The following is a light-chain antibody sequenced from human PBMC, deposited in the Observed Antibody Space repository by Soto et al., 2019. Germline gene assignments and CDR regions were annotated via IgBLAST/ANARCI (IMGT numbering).Light chain of an antibody. CDR3: QQSGSSPA. V-gene: IGKV3-20*01. J-gene: IGKJ4*01. Sequence: EIVLTQSPGTLFLSPGERATLSCRASQSVSSSYLAWYHQKPRQAPRLLIYGASSMATGLPDRFSGGASGTDFTLTISILDREDFAVYYWQQSGSSPAFGGGTKVEIK. CDR2: GAS. CDR1: QSVSSSY.